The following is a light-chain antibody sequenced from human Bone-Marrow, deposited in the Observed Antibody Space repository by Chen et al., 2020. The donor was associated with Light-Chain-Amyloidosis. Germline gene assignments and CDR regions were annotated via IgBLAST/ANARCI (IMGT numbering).Light chain of an antibody. V-gene: IGLV1-51*01. CDR2: DSN. CDR1: SSNIGKNY. CDR3: GAWDISLSGRV. J-gene: IGLJ3*02. Sequence: HSALTQPPSLSAAPGKNVTISCSGSSSNIGKNYVSWYQQLPGTAPKHLSYDSNKRPSGIPDRFSGTQSRTSAALGITGLQTGDEADYYCGAWDISLSGRVFGGGTRLTVL.